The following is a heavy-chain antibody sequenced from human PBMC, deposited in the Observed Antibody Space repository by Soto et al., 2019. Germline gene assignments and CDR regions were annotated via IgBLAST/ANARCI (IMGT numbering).Heavy chain of an antibody. Sequence: EVQLLESGGGLVQPGGSLRLSCAASGFTFSSYAMSWVRQAPGKGLEWVSAISGSGGSTYYADSVKARFTISRDNSKNTLYLQMNSLRAEDTAVYDCAKVGGYGGDAFDIWGQGTMVTVSS. V-gene: IGHV3-23*01. D-gene: IGHD4-17*01. J-gene: IGHJ3*02. CDR2: ISGSGGST. CDR3: AKVGGYGGDAFDI. CDR1: GFTFSSYA.